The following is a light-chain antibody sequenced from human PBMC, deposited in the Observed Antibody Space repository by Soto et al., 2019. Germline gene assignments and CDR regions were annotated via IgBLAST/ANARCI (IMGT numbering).Light chain of an antibody. Sequence: DMPMTQSPTTLSASVGDRVTITCRASQNIRSWLAWYQQKPGKAPKVLIYDASTLESGVPSRFSGSGFGTEFTLTISSLQPDDFATYYCQHYNGYFGQGTKLAIK. CDR1: QNIRSW. CDR3: QHYNGY. CDR2: DAS. V-gene: IGKV1-5*01. J-gene: IGKJ2*01.